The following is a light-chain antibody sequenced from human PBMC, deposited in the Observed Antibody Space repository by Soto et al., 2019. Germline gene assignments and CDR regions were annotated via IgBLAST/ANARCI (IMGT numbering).Light chain of an antibody. CDR2: GAS. Sequence: DIQMTQSPSTLSASVGDRVTITCRASESISTWLAWYQQKPGKSPKLLIYGASNLERGVPSRFSGSGSGTECTLTISRLQPDDFAAYYCQQYNSFSYTFGPGTKLEIK. V-gene: IGKV1-5*01. J-gene: IGKJ2*01. CDR1: ESISTW. CDR3: QQYNSFSYT.